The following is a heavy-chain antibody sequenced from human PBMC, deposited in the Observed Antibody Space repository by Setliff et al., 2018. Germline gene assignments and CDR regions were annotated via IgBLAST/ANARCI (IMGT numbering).Heavy chain of an antibody. Sequence: PSETLSLTCAVSGYSISSGYYWGWIRQPPGKGLEWIGNIYHSGGAYYNPSLKSRVTISVDTSKNQFSLKLSSVTAADTAVYYCARRPSGGWFINWFDPWGQGTLVTVSS. CDR1: GYSISSGYY. V-gene: IGHV4-38-2*01. J-gene: IGHJ5*02. CDR2: IYHSGGA. CDR3: ARRPSGGWFINWFDP. D-gene: IGHD6-19*01.